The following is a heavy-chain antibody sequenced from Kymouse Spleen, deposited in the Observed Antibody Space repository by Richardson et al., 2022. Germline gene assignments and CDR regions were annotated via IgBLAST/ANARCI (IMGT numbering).Heavy chain of an antibody. J-gene: IGHJ6*02. V-gene: IGHV4-34*01. Sequence: QVQLQQWGAGLLKPSETLSLTCAVYGGSFSGYYWSWIRQPPGKGLEWIGEINHSGSTNYNPSLKSRVTISVDTSKNQFSLKLSSVTAADTAVYYCAREYSSSPSYYYGMDVWGQGTTVTVSS. CDR2: INHSGST. CDR1: GGSFSGYY. CDR3: AREYSSSPSYYYGMDV. D-gene: IGHD6-6*01.